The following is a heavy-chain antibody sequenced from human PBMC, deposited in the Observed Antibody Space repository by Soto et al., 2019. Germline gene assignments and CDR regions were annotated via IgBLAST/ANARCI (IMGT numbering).Heavy chain of an antibody. D-gene: IGHD6-19*01. CDR3: AQDRGFAAGHSLDV. Sequence: EVQLLESGGGLVQPGGSLRLSCAASGFTFSSHAMSWVRQAPGKGLEWVSAISATGGTIYYADSVKGRFTISRDNSKNTLYLQMNYLSAEATALYYFAQDRGFAAGHSLDVWGQGTTVTVSS. V-gene: IGHV3-23*01. CDR2: ISATGGTI. J-gene: IGHJ6*02. CDR1: GFTFSSHA.